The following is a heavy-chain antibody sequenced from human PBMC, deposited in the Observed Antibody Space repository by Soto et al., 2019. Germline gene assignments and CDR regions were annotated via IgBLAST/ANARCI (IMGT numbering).Heavy chain of an antibody. CDR3: ARGGRLLWFGELSLDKYYFDY. Sequence: PSETLSLTCTVSGGSISSYYWSWIRQPPGKGLERIGYIYYSGSTNYNPSLKSRVTISVDTSKNQFSLKLSSVTAADTAVYYCARGGRLLWFGELSLDKYYFDYWGQGTLVTVSS. V-gene: IGHV4-59*01. D-gene: IGHD3-10*01. CDR2: IYYSGST. CDR1: GGSISSYY. J-gene: IGHJ4*02.